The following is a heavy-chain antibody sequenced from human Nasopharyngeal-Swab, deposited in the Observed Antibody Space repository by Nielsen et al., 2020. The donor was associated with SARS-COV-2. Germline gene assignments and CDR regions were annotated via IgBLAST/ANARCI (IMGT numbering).Heavy chain of an antibody. Sequence: SETLSLTCTVSGGSISSYYWSWIRQPPGKGLEWIGEINHSGSTNYNPSLKSRVTISVDTSKNQVSLKLSSVTAADTAVYYCARDHTYDFWSGYPSYGMDVWGQGTTVTVSS. D-gene: IGHD3-3*01. J-gene: IGHJ6*02. CDR1: GGSISSYY. CDR3: ARDHTYDFWSGYPSYGMDV. V-gene: IGHV4-59*13. CDR2: INHSGST.